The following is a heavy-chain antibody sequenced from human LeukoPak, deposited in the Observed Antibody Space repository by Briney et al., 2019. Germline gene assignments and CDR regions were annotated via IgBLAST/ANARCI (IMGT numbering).Heavy chain of an antibody. CDR3: ARARRGGHYSGSGSYPDAFDI. CDR2: IYYSGST. CDR1: GGSISSSSYY. D-gene: IGHD3-10*01. J-gene: IGHJ3*02. Sequence: PSETLSLTCTVSGGSISSSSYYWGWIRQPPGKGLEWIGSIYYSGSTYYNPSLKSRVTISVDTSKNQFSLKLSSVTAADTAVYYCARARRGGHYSGSGSYPDAFDIWGQGTKVTVSS. V-gene: IGHV4-39*07.